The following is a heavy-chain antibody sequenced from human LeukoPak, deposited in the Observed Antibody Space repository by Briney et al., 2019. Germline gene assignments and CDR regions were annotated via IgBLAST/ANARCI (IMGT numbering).Heavy chain of an antibody. CDR3: ARGPDSYGQDYYYGMDV. CDR2: ISDYGSKK. D-gene: IGHD5-18*01. J-gene: IGHJ6*02. Sequence: VGSLRLSCAAPGFTFSKYAMHWVREAPGKGLEWVAVISDYGSKKYYADSVKGRFTTARDNSKITLYLQMNSLRAEDTAVYYCARGPDSYGQDYYYGMDVWGQGTTVTVSS. V-gene: IGHV3-30*04. CDR1: GFTFSKYA.